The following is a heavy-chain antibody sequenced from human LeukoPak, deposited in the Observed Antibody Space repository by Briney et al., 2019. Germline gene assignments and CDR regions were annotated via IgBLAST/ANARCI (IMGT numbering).Heavy chain of an antibody. Sequence: PGGSLRLSCAASGFTFSSYAMSWVRQAPGKGLEWVSAISGSGGSTYYADSVKGRFTISRDNSKNTLYLQMNSLRAEDTAVYYCAKDVAGYDFWSGPFDYWGQGTLVTVSS. J-gene: IGHJ4*02. CDR1: GFTFSSYA. D-gene: IGHD3-3*01. CDR2: ISGSGGST. CDR3: AKDVAGYDFWSGPFDY. V-gene: IGHV3-23*01.